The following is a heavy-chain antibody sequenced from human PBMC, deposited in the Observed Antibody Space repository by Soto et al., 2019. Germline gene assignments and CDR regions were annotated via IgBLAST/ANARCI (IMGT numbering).Heavy chain of an antibody. CDR1: GFTFSSND. V-gene: IGHV3-53*01. CDR3: ATRPLLPGAP. Sequence: EVPLVESGGGLIQPGGSLRLSCAASGFTFSSNDMNWVRRAPGKGLEWVSLIYSSGSTYYADSVKGRFTISRDNSKNTLYLQMSSLRAEDTAVYYCATRPLLPGAPWGEGTMVTVSS. CDR2: IYSSGST. D-gene: IGHD3-22*01. J-gene: IGHJ3*01.